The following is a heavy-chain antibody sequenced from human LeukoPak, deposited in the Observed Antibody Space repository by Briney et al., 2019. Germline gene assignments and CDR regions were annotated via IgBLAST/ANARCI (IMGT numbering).Heavy chain of an antibody. D-gene: IGHD3-10*01. J-gene: IGHJ4*02. Sequence: SGGSLRLSCAASGFSFSRFGMHWVRQAPGKGLEWVAVISYDGSSKYYTDSVKDRFTISRDNSKNTLYLQMNSLKAEDTAVYYCAKDPAYYGSGSYIGRYFDYWGQGTLVTVSS. CDR3: AKDPAYYGSGSYIGRYFDY. V-gene: IGHV3-30*18. CDR1: GFSFSRFG. CDR2: ISYDGSSK.